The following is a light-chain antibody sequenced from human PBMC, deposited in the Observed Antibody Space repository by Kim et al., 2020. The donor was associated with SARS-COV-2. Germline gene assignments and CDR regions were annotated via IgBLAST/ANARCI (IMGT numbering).Light chain of an antibody. CDR1: RSVRGSR. CDR3: QHYGGPPDT. V-gene: IGKV3-20*01. J-gene: IGKJ2*01. CDR2: GTS. Sequence: LSLGERVALSCRAGRSVRGSRLAWYQHKPGQDPRLLIYGTSSRATGIPDRFSGSGSGTDFTLTIGRLEPEDVAVYYCQHYGGPPDTFGQGTKLEI.